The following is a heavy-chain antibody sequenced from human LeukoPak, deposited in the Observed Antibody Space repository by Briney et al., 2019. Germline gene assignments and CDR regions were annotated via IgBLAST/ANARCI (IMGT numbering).Heavy chain of an antibody. CDR1: GGSINRNDYS. Sequence: SETLSLTCNVSGGSINRNDYSWAWIRQPPGKGLEWMGSIYYSEATEYNPSLKSRVTISVDTSKNQFSLKVSSVIAADTAVYYCASGTFEDYGDYAWGDYFAYWGQGTLVAVSS. V-gene: IGHV4-39*01. D-gene: IGHD4-17*01. J-gene: IGHJ4*02. CDR2: IYYSEAT. CDR3: ASGTFEDYGDYAWGDYFAY.